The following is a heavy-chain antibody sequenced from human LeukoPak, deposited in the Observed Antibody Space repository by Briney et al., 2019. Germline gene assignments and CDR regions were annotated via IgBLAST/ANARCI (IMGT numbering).Heavy chain of an antibody. CDR2: IYYSGST. J-gene: IGHJ4*02. CDR3: ARDFGPYYFDY. D-gene: IGHD3-3*01. CDR1: GGSISSFY. Sequence: SETLSLTCTVSGGSISSFYWSWIRQPPGKGLEWIGYIYYSGSTNYNPSLKSRVTISVDTSKNQFSLKLSSVTAADTAVYYCARDFGPYYFDYWGQGTLVTVSS. V-gene: IGHV4-59*12.